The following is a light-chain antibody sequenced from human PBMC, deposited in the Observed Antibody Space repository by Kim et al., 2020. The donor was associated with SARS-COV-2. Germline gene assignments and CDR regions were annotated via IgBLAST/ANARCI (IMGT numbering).Light chain of an antibody. CDR1: QSVSSN. Sequence: MSPGQRATLSCRASQSVSSNLAWYQQKPGQAPRLLIYGASTRATGIPARFSGSGSGTQFTLTISSLQSEDFAVYYCHQYNNWPLTFGGGTKVDIK. J-gene: IGKJ4*01. CDR3: HQYNNWPLT. V-gene: IGKV3-15*01. CDR2: GAS.